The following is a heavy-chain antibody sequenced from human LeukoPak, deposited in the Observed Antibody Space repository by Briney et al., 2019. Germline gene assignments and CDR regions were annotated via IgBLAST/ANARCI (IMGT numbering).Heavy chain of an antibody. J-gene: IGHJ4*02. D-gene: IGHD3-3*01. Sequence: SETLSLTCAVYGGSFSGYYWSWIRQPPGKGLEWIGEINHSGSTNYNPSLKSRVTISVDTSKNQFSLKLGSVTAADTAVYYCARDVGFWSGYSYYFDYWGQGTLVTVSS. V-gene: IGHV4-34*01. CDR3: ARDVGFWSGYSYYFDY. CDR2: INHSGST. CDR1: GGSFSGYY.